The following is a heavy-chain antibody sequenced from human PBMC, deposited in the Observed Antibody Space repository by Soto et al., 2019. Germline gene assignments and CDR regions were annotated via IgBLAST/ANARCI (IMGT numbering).Heavy chain of an antibody. J-gene: IGHJ4*02. V-gene: IGHV1-18*01. CDR2: ISAYNGNT. D-gene: IGHD2-2*01. CDR3: ALRPGYCSSTSCLAGY. Sequence: ASVKVSCKASGYTFTSYGISWVRQAPGQGLEWMGWISAYNGNTNYAQKLQGRVTTTTDTSTSTAYMELSSLRSEDTAVYYCALRPGYCSSTSCLAGYWGQGTLVTVSS. CDR1: GYTFTSYG.